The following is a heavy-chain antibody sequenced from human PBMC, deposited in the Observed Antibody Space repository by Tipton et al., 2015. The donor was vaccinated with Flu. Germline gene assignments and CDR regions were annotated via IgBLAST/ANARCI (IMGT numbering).Heavy chain of an antibody. CDR1: GFTVSSNY. CDR3: ARARIAAAGTPLDY. V-gene: IGHV3-48*03. J-gene: IGHJ4*02. Sequence: QLVQSGGGLIQPGGSLRLSCAASGFTVSSNYMNWVRQAPGKGLEWVSYISSSGSTIYYADSVKGRFTISRDNAKNSLYLQMNSLRAEDTAVYYCARARIAAAGTPLDYWGQGTLVTVSS. CDR2: ISSSGSTI. D-gene: IGHD6-13*01.